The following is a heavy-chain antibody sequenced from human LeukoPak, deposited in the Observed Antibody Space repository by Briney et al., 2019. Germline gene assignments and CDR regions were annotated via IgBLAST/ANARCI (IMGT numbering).Heavy chain of an antibody. CDR2: ISSSSSYI. Sequence: PGGSLRLSCAASGFTFSSYSMNWVRQAPGKGLEWVSSISSSSSYIYYADSVKGRFTISRDNAKNSLYLQMNSLRAEDTAVYYCARDLGGSYYSAFDIWGQGTMVTASS. J-gene: IGHJ3*02. V-gene: IGHV3-21*01. CDR3: ARDLGGSYYSAFDI. D-gene: IGHD1-26*01. CDR1: GFTFSSYS.